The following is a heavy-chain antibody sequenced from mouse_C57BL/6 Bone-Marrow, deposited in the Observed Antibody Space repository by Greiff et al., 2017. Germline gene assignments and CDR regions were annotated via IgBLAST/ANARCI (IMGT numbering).Heavy chain of an antibody. Sequence: QVQLQQPGAELVRPGTSVKLSCKASGYTFTSYWMHWVKQRPGQGLEWIGVIDPSDSYTNYNQKFKGKATLTVDTSSSTAYMQLSSLTSEDSAVYYCARRLITTAPWYFDVWGTGTTVTVSS. CDR3: ARRLITTAPWYFDV. J-gene: IGHJ1*03. V-gene: IGHV1-59*01. CDR1: GYTFTSYW. CDR2: IDPSDSYT. D-gene: IGHD1-1*01.